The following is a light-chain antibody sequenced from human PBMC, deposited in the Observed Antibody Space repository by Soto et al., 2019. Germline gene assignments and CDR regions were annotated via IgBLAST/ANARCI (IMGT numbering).Light chain of an antibody. CDR1: QSVSSSY. CDR2: GAS. J-gene: IGKJ4*01. V-gene: IGKV3-20*01. CDR3: QQYGSSPPLT. Sequence: EIVLTQSPDTLSLSPGERATISCRASQSVSSSYLAWYQQKPGQAPRLPIYGASSRPTGIPDRFSGSGSGTDFTLTISRLEPEDFAVYYCQQYGSSPPLTFGGGTRWIS.